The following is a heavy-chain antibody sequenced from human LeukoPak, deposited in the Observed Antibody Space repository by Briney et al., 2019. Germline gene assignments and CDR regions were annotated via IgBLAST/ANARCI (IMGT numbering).Heavy chain of an antibody. Sequence: ASVKVSCKVSGYTLTELPMHWVRQAPGKGLEWMGGFDPEDGETIYAQKFQGRVTMTEDTSTDTAYMELSSLRSEDTAVYYCATVLALRGPMVRGRVPPWGAFDIWGQGTMVTVSS. CDR1: GYTLTELP. V-gene: IGHV1-24*01. J-gene: IGHJ3*02. CDR3: ATVLALRGPMVRGRVPPWGAFDI. D-gene: IGHD3-10*01. CDR2: FDPEDGET.